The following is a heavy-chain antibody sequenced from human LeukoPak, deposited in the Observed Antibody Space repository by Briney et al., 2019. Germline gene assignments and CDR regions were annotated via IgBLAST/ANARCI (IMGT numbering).Heavy chain of an antibody. V-gene: IGHV3-74*01. J-gene: IGHJ3*02. CDR3: ATGERHGFDI. CDR2: INSDGSST. Sequence: GGSLRPSCAASGFTFSSYWMHWVRQAPGKGLMWVSRINSDGSSTSYADSVKGRFTISRDNAKNTLYLQMNSLRAEDTAVYYCATGERHGFDIWGQGTMVTVSS. CDR1: GFTFSSYW.